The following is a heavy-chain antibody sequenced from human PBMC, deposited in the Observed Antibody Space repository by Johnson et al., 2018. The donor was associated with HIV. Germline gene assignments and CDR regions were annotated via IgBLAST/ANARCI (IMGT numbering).Heavy chain of an antibody. CDR2: IKQDGSEK. D-gene: IGHD5-18*01. V-gene: IGHV3-7*01. CDR1: GFTFSSYW. CDR3: ASRSYGYVRHAFDI. Sequence: EQLVVSGGGLVQPGGSLRLSCAASGFTFSSYWMSWVRQAPGKGLEWVANIKQDGSEKYYVDSVKGRFTISRDNAKNSLYLQMNSLRAEDTAVYYCASRSYGYVRHAFDIWGQGTMVTVSS. J-gene: IGHJ3*02.